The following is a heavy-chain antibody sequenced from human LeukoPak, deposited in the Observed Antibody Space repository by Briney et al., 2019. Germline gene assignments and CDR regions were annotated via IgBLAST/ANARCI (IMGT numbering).Heavy chain of an antibody. CDR1: GYTFTSYD. CDR2: MNPNSGNT. CDR3: ARPGGNSSSYSGAFDY. D-gene: IGHD6-13*01. Sequence: GASVKVSCKASGYTFTSYDINWVRQATGQGLEWMGWMNPNSGNTGYAQKFQGRVTMTRNTSISTAYMELSSLRSEDTAVYYCARPGGNSSSYSGAFDYWGQGTLITVSS. V-gene: IGHV1-8*01. J-gene: IGHJ4*02.